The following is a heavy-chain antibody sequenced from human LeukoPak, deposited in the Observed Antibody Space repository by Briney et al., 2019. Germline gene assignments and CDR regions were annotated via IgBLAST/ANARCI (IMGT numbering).Heavy chain of an antibody. CDR2: INSEGSSA. V-gene: IGHV3-74*01. J-gene: IGHJ4*03. Sequence: PGGSLRLSCAASGFTVSNNYMSWVRQAPGKGLVWVSRINSEGSSASYADSVKGRFTISRDNAKNTLFLQMTSLRAEDTAVYYCANALMGSYFECWGQGTLVTVSS. CDR1: GFTVSNNY. CDR3: ANALMGSYFEC. D-gene: IGHD7-27*01.